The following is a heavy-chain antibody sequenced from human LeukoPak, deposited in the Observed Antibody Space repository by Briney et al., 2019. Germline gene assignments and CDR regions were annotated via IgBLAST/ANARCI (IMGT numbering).Heavy chain of an antibody. V-gene: IGHV4-59*01. CDR1: GGSISSYY. D-gene: IGHD3-10*01. Sequence: PSETLSLTRTVSGGSISSYYWSWIRQPPGKGLEWIGYIYYSGSTNYNPSLKSRLTISIDTSKNQISLKLTSVTAADTAVYYCARVLNPWFGEFAFDYWGQGTLVTVSS. J-gene: IGHJ4*02. CDR2: IYYSGST. CDR3: ARVLNPWFGEFAFDY.